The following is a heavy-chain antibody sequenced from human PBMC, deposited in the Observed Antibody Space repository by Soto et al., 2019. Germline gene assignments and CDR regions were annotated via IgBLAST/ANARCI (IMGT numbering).Heavy chain of an antibody. V-gene: IGHV4-59*01. CDR1: GGSISSYY. D-gene: IGHD1-26*01. J-gene: IGHJ6*02. CDR3: ASGMGVGATSYYYYGMDV. CDR2: IYYSGST. Sequence: SETLSLTCTVSGGSISSYYWSWIRQPPGKGLEWMGYIYYSGSTNYNPSLKSRVTISVDTSKNQFSLKLSSVTAADTAVYYCASGMGVGATSYYYYGMDVWGQGTTVTVSS.